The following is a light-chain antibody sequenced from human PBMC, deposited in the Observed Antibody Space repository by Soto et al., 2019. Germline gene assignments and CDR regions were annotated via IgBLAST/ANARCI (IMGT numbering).Light chain of an antibody. Sequence: QSVLTQPPSASGTPGQRVTISCSGSTSNIGSNAVNWYQQLPGTAPKLLIYSNNQRPSGVPDRFSGSKSGTSASLAISGLQSEDDADYYCTSFTKINTWVFGGGTKLTVL. CDR2: SNN. V-gene: IGLV1-44*01. CDR1: TSNIGSNA. CDR3: TSFTKINTWV. J-gene: IGLJ3*02.